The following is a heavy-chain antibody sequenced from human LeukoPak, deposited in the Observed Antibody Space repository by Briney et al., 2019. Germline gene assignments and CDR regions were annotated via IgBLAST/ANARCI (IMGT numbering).Heavy chain of an antibody. CDR3: ARRGCTSTSCYPYYFDY. CDR1: GYSFTNYW. D-gene: IGHD2-2*01. Sequence: GESLKISCKGSGYSFTNYWIGWVRQMPGNGLEWMGIIYPGDSDPRYRPSFQGQVTISADKSISTAYLQWSSLKASDTAMYYCARRGCTSTSCYPYYFDYWGQGTLVTVSS. J-gene: IGHJ4*02. CDR2: IYPGDSDP. V-gene: IGHV5-51*01.